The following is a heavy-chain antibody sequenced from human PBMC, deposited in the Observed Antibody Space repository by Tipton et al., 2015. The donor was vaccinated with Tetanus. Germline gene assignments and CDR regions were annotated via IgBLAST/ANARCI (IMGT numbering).Heavy chain of an antibody. CDR3: ARDIRLVGATLYFDY. CDR2: ISGNNGDT. Sequence: QLVQSGAEVKKPGASMKVSCKAFGYIFTSYGISWVRQAPGQGLEWMGWISGNNGDTKYAQNLQGRVTMTTDTSTSTAYMELRSLSSDDTAVYYCARDIRLVGATLYFDYWGQGALVTVSS. D-gene: IGHD1-26*01. J-gene: IGHJ4*02. CDR1: GYIFTSYG. V-gene: IGHV1-18*01.